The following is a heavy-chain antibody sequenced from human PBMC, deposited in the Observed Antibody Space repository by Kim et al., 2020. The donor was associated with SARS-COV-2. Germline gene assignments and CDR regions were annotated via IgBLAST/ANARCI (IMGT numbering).Heavy chain of an antibody. CDR3: ARDLSSSWPWYFDL. J-gene: IGHJ2*01. V-gene: IGHV4-39*07. CDR2: IYYSGST. Sequence: SETLSLTCTVSGGSISSSSYYWGWIRQPPGKGLEWIGSIYYSGSTYYNPSLKSRVTISVDTSKNQFSLKLSSVTAADTAVYYCARDLSSSWPWYFDLWGRGTLVTVSS. D-gene: IGHD6-13*01. CDR1: GGSISSSSYY.